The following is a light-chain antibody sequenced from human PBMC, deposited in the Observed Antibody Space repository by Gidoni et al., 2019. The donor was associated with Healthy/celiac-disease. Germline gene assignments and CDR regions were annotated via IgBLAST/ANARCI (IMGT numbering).Light chain of an antibody. CDR3: QQYYSTPFT. CDR2: WAT. CDR1: QSVLYSSNNKNY. J-gene: IGKJ3*01. V-gene: IGKV4-1*01. Sequence: DIVMTQSPDSLAVYLGERATINCKSSQSVLYSSNNKNYLAWYQQKPGQPPKLLIYWATTRESGVPDRFSGSGSVTDFTLTISSLQAEDVAVYYCQQYYSTPFTFGPGTKVDIK.